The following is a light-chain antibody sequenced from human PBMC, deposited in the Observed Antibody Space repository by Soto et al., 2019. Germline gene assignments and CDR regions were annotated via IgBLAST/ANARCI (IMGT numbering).Light chain of an antibody. J-gene: IGKJ1*01. Sequence: EIVLTQSPATPSLSPGERATLSCRASQSVSSYLAWYQQKPGQAPRLLIYDASNRATGIPARFSGSGSGTDFTPTISSLEPEDFAVYYCQQRINWPRWTFGQGTKVEI. CDR1: QSVSSY. CDR3: QQRINWPRWT. V-gene: IGKV3-11*01. CDR2: DAS.